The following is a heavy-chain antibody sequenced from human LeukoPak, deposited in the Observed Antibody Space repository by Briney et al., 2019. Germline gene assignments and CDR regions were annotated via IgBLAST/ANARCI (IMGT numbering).Heavy chain of an antibody. Sequence: GGSLRLSCAASGFTFSSYGMDWARQAPGKGLEWLSAVTGTGDTTYYADSVKGRFTISRDNAKNSLYLQMNSLRAEDTAVYYCAELGITMIGGVWGKGTTVTISS. D-gene: IGHD3-10*02. J-gene: IGHJ6*04. V-gene: IGHV3-23*01. CDR3: AELGITMIGGV. CDR2: VTGTGDTT. CDR1: GFTFSSYG.